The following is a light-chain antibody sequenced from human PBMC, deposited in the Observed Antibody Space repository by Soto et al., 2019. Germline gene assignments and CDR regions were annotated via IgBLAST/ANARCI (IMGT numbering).Light chain of an antibody. CDR3: QQYNNWPPT. V-gene: IGKV3-15*01. CDR2: GAS. J-gene: IGKJ5*01. Sequence: EIVMTQSPATLSVSPGERATLSCRASQSVSGNLAWSQQKPGQAPRLLIYGASTRATGIPARFSGSGSGTDFTLTISSLQSEDFALYYCQQYNNWPPTFGQGTRLE. CDR1: QSVSGN.